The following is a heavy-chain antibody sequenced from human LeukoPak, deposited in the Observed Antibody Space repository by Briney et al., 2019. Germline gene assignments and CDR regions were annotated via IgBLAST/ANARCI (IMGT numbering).Heavy chain of an antibody. CDR3: ARGRLVVVVAAYYYYGMDV. V-gene: IGHV4-34*01. CDR2: INHSGST. D-gene: IGHD2-15*01. CDR1: GGSFSGYY. J-gene: IGHJ6*02. Sequence: XETLSLTCAVYGGSFSGYYWSWIRQPPGKGLEWIGEINHSGSTNYNPSLKSRVTISVDTSKNQFSLKLSSVTAADTAVYYCARGRLVVVVAAYYYYGMDVWGQGTTVTVSS.